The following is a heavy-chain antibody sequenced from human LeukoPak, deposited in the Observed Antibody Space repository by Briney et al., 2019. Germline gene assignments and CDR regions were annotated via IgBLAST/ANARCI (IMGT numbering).Heavy chain of an antibody. D-gene: IGHD6-13*01. CDR3: ASLGVDSRDDY. Sequence: GASVKVSCKTSGYTFTSYHMHWVRQAPGQGLEWMGWMNPNSGNTGYAQKFQGRVTVTRNTSISTAYMELSSLRSEDTAVYYCASLGVDSRDDYWGQGTLVTVSS. CDR2: MNPNSGNT. V-gene: IGHV1-8*02. CDR1: GYTFTSYH. J-gene: IGHJ4*02.